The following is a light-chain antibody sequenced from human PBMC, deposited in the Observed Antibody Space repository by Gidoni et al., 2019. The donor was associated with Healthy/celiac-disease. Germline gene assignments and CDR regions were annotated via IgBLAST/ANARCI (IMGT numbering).Light chain of an antibody. CDR2: WAS. CDR3: QQYYSTPGYT. Sequence: DIVMTQSPDSLAVSLGERATINCKSSQSVLYSSNNKNYLAWYQQKPGKPPKLLIYWASTRESGVPDRFSGSGSGTDFTLTISSLQAEDVAVSYCQQYYSTPGYTFGQGTKLEIK. J-gene: IGKJ2*01. CDR1: QSVLYSSNNKNY. V-gene: IGKV4-1*01.